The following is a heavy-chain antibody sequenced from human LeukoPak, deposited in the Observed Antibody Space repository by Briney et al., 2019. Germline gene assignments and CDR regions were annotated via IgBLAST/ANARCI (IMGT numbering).Heavy chain of an antibody. CDR2: INHSGST. CDR1: GGSFNGYY. CDR3: ARGRVVLRYFDWLFPGGTFDY. J-gene: IGHJ4*02. Sequence: SETLSLTCAVYGGSFNGYYWSWIRQPPGKGLEWIGEINHSGSTNYNPSLKSRVTISVDTSKNQFSLKLSSVTAADTAVYYCARGRVVLRYFDWLFPGGTFDYWGQGTLVTVSS. D-gene: IGHD3-9*01. V-gene: IGHV4-34*01.